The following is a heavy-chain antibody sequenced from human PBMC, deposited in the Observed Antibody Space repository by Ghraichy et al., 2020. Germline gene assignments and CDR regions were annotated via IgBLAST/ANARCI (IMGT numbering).Heavy chain of an antibody. CDR2: ISGSRGNT. V-gene: IGHV3-23*01. D-gene: IGHD4-17*01. CDR1: GFTFSGFA. J-gene: IGHJ4*02. CDR3: AKQTTAFINSFLYYFDY. Sequence: RGSLRLSCAASGFTFSGFAMSWVRQAPGKGLEWVATISGSRGNTYYADSVRGRFTISKDTSKNTLYLQMNSLRSEDTAVYYCAKQTTAFINSFLYYFDYWGQGTLVTVSS.